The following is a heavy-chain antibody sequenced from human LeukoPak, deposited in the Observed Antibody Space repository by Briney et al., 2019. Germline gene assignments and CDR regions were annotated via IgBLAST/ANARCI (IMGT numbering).Heavy chain of an antibody. CDR2: IYHSGST. Sequence: KASETLSLTCSVSGYSISSGYYWGWIRQPPGKGLEWIGSIYHSGSTYYNPSLKSRVTISVDTSKNQFSLKLSSVTAADTAVYYCARRSSGGYWFDPWGQGTLVTVSS. CDR3: ARRSSGGYWFDP. CDR1: GYSISSGYY. J-gene: IGHJ5*02. D-gene: IGHD2/OR15-2a*01. V-gene: IGHV4-38-2*02.